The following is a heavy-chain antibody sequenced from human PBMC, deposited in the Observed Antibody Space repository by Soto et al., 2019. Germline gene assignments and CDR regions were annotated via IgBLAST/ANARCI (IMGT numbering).Heavy chain of an antibody. CDR2: VYPGDSDT. J-gene: IGHJ6*02. Sequence: PGESLKISWKGSGYSFSNYWIGWVRQMPGKGLEWMGIVYPGDSDTRYSPSFEGQVTISVDKSISTAYLQWSSLKASDTAMYYCARHGYSNFPYYYYGMDVWGQGTTVTVSS. CDR1: GYSFSNYW. CDR3: ARHGYSNFPYYYYGMDV. V-gene: IGHV5-51*01. D-gene: IGHD4-4*01.